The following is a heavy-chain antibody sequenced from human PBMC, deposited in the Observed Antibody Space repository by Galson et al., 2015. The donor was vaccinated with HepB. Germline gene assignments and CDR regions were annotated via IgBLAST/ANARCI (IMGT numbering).Heavy chain of an antibody. CDR1: GYSFTSYW. Sequence: QSGAEVKKPGEYLKISCKGSGYSFTSYWIGWVRQMPGKGLEWMAILNPSDSDTRYSPSFQGQVTVSADKSISSAYLQWSSLKASDTAIYYCARASLEVPYYYGMDVWGQGTTVTVSS. CDR3: ARASLEVPYYYGMDV. CDR2: LNPSDSDT. D-gene: IGHD3-3*01. J-gene: IGHJ6*02. V-gene: IGHV5-51*03.